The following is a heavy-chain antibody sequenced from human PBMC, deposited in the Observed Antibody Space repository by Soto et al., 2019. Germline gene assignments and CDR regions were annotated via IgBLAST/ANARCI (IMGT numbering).Heavy chain of an antibody. J-gene: IGHJ3*02. V-gene: IGHV1-18*01. Sequence: QVQLVQSGAEVKKPGASVKVSCKASGYTFTSYGISWVRQAPGQGLEWMGWISAYNGNTNYAQKLQGRVTTTTDTSTSTGYMELRSLRSDDTAVYYCARSLWKQLDPDDAFDIWGQGTMVTVSS. CDR1: GYTFTSYG. D-gene: IGHD6-13*01. CDR2: ISAYNGNT. CDR3: ARSLWKQLDPDDAFDI.